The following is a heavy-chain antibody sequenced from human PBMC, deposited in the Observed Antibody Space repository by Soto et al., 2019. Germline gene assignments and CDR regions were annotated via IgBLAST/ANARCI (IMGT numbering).Heavy chain of an antibody. CDR1: GFPFNINA. J-gene: IGHJ4*02. CDR2: IGGNGANT. Sequence: PGGSRKLSCVVSGFPFNINAMTGVLPAQGKGLEWVSAIGGNGANTYYADSVKGRFTISRDNSKNTLYLQMNSLRAEDSAVYYCATRAVPAVLLYIDYWGLGTLVTVSS. D-gene: IGHD2-2*01. V-gene: IGHV3-23*01. CDR3: ATRAVPAVLLYIDY.